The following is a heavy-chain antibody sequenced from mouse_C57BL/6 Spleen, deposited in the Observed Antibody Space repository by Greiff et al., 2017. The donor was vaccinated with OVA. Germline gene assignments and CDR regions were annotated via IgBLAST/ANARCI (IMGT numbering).Heavy chain of an antibody. J-gene: IGHJ4*01. CDR1: GYTFTSYW. D-gene: IGHD2-3*01. CDR2: IHPNSGST. V-gene: IGHV1-64*01. CDR3: ARSDGYYGHYAMDY. Sequence: VQLQQPGAELVKPGASVKLSCKASGYTFTSYWMHWVKQRPGQGLEWIGMIHPNSGSTNYNEKFKSKATLTVDKSSSTAYMQLSSLTSEDSAVYYCARSDGYYGHYAMDYWGQGTSVTVSS.